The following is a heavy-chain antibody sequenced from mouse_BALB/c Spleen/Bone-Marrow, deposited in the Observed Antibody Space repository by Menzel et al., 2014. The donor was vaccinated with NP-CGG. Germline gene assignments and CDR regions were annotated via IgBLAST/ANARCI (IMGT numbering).Heavy chain of an antibody. D-gene: IGHD1-1*01. CDR1: GFAFSSYD. CDR3: AREVLRDYFDY. J-gene: IGHJ2*01. Sequence: EVQLMESGGGLVKPGGSLKLSCAASGFAFSSYDMSWVRQTPEKRLEWVAYISSGGGSTYYPDTVKERFTISRDNAKNTLYLQMSSLKSEDTAMYYCAREVLRDYFDYWGQGTTLTVSS. CDR2: ISSGGGST. V-gene: IGHV5-12-1*01.